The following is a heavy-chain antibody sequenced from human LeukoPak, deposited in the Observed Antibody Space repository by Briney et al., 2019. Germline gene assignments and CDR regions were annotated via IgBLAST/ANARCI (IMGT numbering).Heavy chain of an antibody. V-gene: IGHV3-20*04. CDR2: INWSGGNI. CDR1: GFTFDDYG. J-gene: IGHJ6*03. CDR3: ARAYSGYEYYYYYYYMDV. Sequence: GGSLRLSCAASGFTFDDYGMSWVRQAPGEGLEWVSGINWSGGNIGYADSVKGRFTTSRDNAKNSLYLQMNSLRAEDTALYYCARAYSGYEYYYYYYYMDVWGKGTTVTVSS. D-gene: IGHD5-12*01.